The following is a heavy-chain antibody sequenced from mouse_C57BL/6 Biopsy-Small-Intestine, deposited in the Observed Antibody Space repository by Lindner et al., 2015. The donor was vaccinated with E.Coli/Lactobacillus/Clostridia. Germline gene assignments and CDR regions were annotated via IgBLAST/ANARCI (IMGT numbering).Heavy chain of an antibody. V-gene: IGHV1-31*01. J-gene: IGHJ2*01. CDR2: ISPYNGIS. CDR1: GYPFTGYY. D-gene: IGHD3-2*02. CDR3: ATSEGRSGFFDY. Sequence: VQLQESGPELVKPGASVKISCKASGYPFTGYYMHWVKQSHGNILDRIGYISPYNGISSYNQKFKGKATLTVDKSSSTANMELRSLTSEDSAVYYCATSEGRSGFFDYWGQGTTLTVSS.